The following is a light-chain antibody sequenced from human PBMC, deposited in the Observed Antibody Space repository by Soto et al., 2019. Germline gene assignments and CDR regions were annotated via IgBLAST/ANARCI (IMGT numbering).Light chain of an antibody. Sequence: DIQLTQSPSFLSVSVGDRVTVTCRASQDISSFLAWYHQTPGKAPNLLIYAASTLQSGVPSRFSGSGSGTEFTLTISSLQPEDFATYYCQQLYSYPLTFCGGTKVEIK. J-gene: IGKJ4*01. CDR3: QQLYSYPLT. CDR2: AAS. CDR1: QDISSF. V-gene: IGKV1-9*01.